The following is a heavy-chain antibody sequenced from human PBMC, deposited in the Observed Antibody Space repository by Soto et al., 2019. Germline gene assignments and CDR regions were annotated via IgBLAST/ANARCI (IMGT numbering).Heavy chain of an antibody. CDR1: GFTFSSYA. CDR2: ISYDGSNK. D-gene: IGHD4-17*01. CDR3: ARDHRTTVTLGGHDY. V-gene: IGHV3-30-3*01. J-gene: IGHJ4*02. Sequence: QVPLVESGGGVVQPGRSLRLSCAASGFTFSSYAMHWVRQAPGTGLEWVAVISYDGSNKYYADSVQGRFNISRDNSKNTLYLQMNSLRAEDTAVYYCARDHRTTVTLGGHDYWGQGTLVTVSS.